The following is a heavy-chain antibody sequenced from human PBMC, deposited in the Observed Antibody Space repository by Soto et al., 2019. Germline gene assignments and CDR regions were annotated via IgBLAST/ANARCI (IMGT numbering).Heavy chain of an antibody. CDR2: IYPGDSDT. J-gene: IGHJ4*02. V-gene: IGHV5-51*01. CDR3: ARPPRKGTGKTESADY. Sequence: GESLKISCKVSGYSFTNYWIGWVRQMPGKGLEWMGIIYPGDSDTRYSPSFQGQVTISADKSISTAYLQWSSLKASDTAMYYCARPPRKGTGKTESADYWGQGTLVTVSS. CDR1: GYSFTNYW. D-gene: IGHD1-1*01.